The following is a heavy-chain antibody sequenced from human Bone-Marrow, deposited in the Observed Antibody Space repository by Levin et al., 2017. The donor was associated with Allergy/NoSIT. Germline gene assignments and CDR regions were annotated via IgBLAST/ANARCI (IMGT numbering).Heavy chain of an antibody. J-gene: IGHJ4*02. D-gene: IGHD2-15*01. CDR1: GFTVHNYA. CDR3: AKSKMGCSGATCYSAFDS. V-gene: IGHV3-23*01. CDR2: ISGSGTAK. Sequence: PSGGSLRLSCAGSGFTVHNYAIHWVRQAPGRGPEWVSSISGSGTAKDYADSVKGRFTISRDNSKNTIYMEMTSLRVDDTALYYCAKSKMGCSGATCYSAFDSWGQGTQVTVSS.